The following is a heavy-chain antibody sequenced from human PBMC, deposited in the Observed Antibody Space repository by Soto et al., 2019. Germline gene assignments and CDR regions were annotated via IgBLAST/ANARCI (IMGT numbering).Heavy chain of an antibody. CDR2: IIPIIDTT. CDR1: GGNFNNYA. J-gene: IGHJ3*01. CDR3: AREPRDRDAFSL. D-gene: IGHD2-21*01. Sequence: QVQLVQSGAEVKKPGSSVKVSCKASGGNFNNYAISWVRQAPAQGLQWMGRIIPIIDTTHYAQKLQGRITISADRGTTTVYMELTGLTSDDSPTYFCAREPRDRDAFSLWGQGTVVTVSS. V-gene: IGHV1-69*06.